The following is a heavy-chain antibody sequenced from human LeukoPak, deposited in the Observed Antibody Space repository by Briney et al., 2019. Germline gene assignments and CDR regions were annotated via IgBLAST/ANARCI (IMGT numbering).Heavy chain of an antibody. CDR1: GYSFSTHG. J-gene: IGHJ5*02. Sequence: PGGSLRLSCVASGYSFSTHGIQWVRQAPGKGLEWVAVIWYDGSRDDYAESVKGRFTVSRDNANNTAYLQMNSLRVEGTAVYYCVRILGGSRFDPWGQGALVTVSS. D-gene: IGHD2-15*01. V-gene: IGHV3-33*01. CDR3: VRILGGSRFDP. CDR2: IWYDGSRD.